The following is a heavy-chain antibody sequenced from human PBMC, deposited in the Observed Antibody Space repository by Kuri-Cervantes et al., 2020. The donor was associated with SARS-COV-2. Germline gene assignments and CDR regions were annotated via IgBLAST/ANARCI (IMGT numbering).Heavy chain of an antibody. Sequence: GGSLRLSCKGSGYSFTSYWIGWVRQMPGKGLEWMGIIYPGDSDTRYSPSFQGQVTISADKSISTAYLQWSSLKASDTAMYYCARPLYYYDSSGYPGSVVAFDIWGQETMVTVSS. V-gene: IGHV5-51*01. CDR3: ARPLYYYDSSGYPGSVVAFDI. J-gene: IGHJ3*02. D-gene: IGHD3-22*01. CDR1: GYSFTSYW. CDR2: IYPGDSDT.